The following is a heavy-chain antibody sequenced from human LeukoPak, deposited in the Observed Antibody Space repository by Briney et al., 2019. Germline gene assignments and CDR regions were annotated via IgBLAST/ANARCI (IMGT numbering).Heavy chain of an antibody. V-gene: IGHV4-34*01. Sequence: SETLSLTCAVYGGSFSGYYWSWIRQPPGKGLEWIGEINHSGSTNYNPSLKSRVTISVDTSKNQFSLKLSSVTAADTAVYYCARDAGATRYFDLWGRGTLVTVSS. CDR3: ARDAGATRYFDL. J-gene: IGHJ2*01. CDR2: INHSGST. D-gene: IGHD1-26*01. CDR1: GGSFSGYY.